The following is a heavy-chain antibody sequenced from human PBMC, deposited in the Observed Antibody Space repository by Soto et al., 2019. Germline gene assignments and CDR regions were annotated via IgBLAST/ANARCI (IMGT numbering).Heavy chain of an antibody. J-gene: IGHJ5*02. CDR2: IYYSGST. V-gene: IGHV4-30-4*01. CDR3: ARAIVVTKNWFDP. D-gene: IGHD2-21*01. CDR1: GGSISSGDYY. Sequence: QVQLQESGPGLVKPSQTLSLTYTVSGGSISSGDYYWSWIRQPPGKGMEWIGYIYYSGSTYYNPSLKSRVTISVDTSKNQFSLKLSSVTAADTAVYYCARAIVVTKNWFDPGGQGTLVTVSS.